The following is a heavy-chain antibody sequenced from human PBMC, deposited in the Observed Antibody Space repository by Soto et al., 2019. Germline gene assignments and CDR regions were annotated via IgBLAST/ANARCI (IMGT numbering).Heavy chain of an antibody. CDR1: GGSFSGYY. V-gene: IGHV4-34*01. J-gene: IGHJ5*02. Sequence: PSETLSLTCAVYGGSFSGYYWSWIRQPPGKGLEWIGEINHSGSTNYNPSLKSRVTISVDTSKNQFSLKLSSVTAADTAVYYCARGHIKLMVYAKAAFDPWGQGTLVTVSS. D-gene: IGHD2-8*01. CDR2: INHSGST. CDR3: ARGHIKLMVYAKAAFDP.